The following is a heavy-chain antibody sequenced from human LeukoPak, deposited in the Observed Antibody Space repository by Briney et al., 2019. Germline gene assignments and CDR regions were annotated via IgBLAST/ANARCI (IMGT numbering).Heavy chain of an antibody. D-gene: IGHD2-15*01. CDR2: IYYSGST. V-gene: IGHV4-59*01. CDR1: GGSISSYY. Sequence: PSETLSLTCTVSGGSISSYYWSWIRQPPGKGLEWIGYIYYSGSTNYNPSLKSRVTISVDTSKNQFSLKLSSVTAADTAVYYCARERTRGSGGSSAKGWFDPWGQGTLVTVSS. J-gene: IGHJ5*02. CDR3: ARERTRGSGGSSAKGWFDP.